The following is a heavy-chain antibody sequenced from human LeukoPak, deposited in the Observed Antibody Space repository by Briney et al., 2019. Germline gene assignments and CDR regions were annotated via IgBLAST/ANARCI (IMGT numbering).Heavy chain of an antibody. CDR2: ISGSGGST. CDR1: GFTFSSYA. Sequence: PGGSLRLSCAASGFTFSSYAMSWVRQAPGKGLEWVSAISGSGGSTYYADSVKGRFTMSRDNSKNTVYLQMNSLRAEDTAVFYCAKSGGTSSGYYYSDDWGQGTLVTVSS. CDR3: AKSGGTSSGYYYSDD. V-gene: IGHV3-23*01. J-gene: IGHJ4*02. D-gene: IGHD3-22*01.